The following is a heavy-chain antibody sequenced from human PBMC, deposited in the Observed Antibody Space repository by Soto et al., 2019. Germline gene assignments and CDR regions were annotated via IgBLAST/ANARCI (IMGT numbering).Heavy chain of an antibody. V-gene: IGHV4-30-4*01. CDR1: GGSISSGDFF. J-gene: IGHJ3*02. D-gene: IGHD4-17*01. CDR2: VYYSGST. CDR3: ARDGMTTVTTGSM. Sequence: QVQLQESGPGLVKPSQTLSLTCTVSGGSISSGDFFWTWIRQPPGKGLEWIGYVYYSGSTYYNPSIKSRVTISVDTPKNQFSLNLSSVTAADTAVYYCARDGMTTVTTGSMWGQGTMVTVSS.